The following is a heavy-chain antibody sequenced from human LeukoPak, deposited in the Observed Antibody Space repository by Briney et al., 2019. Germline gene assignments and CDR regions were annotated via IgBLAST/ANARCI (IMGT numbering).Heavy chain of an antibody. D-gene: IGHD3-3*01. CDR1: XXSXXGXX. J-gene: IGHJ5*02. Sequence: PSETLXXXXXXXXXSXXGXXWSWIXQPPGKGLEWFGEINHSGSTNYNPSHKSRVTISVHTSQNQFSLQLRSVTAADTAVYYCARDPSGYYVRWFDPWGQGTLVTVSS. V-gene: IGHV4-34*01. CDR3: ARDPSGYYVRWFDP. CDR2: INHSGST.